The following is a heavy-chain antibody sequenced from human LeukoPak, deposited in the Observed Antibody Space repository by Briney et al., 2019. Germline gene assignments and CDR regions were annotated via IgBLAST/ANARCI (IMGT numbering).Heavy chain of an antibody. CDR2: IKQDGSEK. CDR3: ARDTRRDPSGWSQTWYFDL. CDR1: GFTFSSYG. J-gene: IGHJ2*01. D-gene: IGHD6-19*01. Sequence: GGTLRLSCAASGFTFSSYGMTWVRQAPGKGLEWVANIKQDGSEKYYVDSVKGRFTISRDNAKNSLYLQTNSLRAEDTAVYYCARDTRRDPSGWSQTWYFDLWGRGTLVTVSS. V-gene: IGHV3-7*01.